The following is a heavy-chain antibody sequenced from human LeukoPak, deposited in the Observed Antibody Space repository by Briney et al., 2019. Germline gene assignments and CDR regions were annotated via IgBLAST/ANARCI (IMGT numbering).Heavy chain of an antibody. D-gene: IGHD2-2*01. CDR1: GFTFDDYG. CDR2: ISRDGGRT. V-gene: IGHV3-20*04. CDR3: ARWHCSSTSCYYFDY. J-gene: IGHJ4*02. Sequence: GSLRLSCAASGFTSGFTFDDYGMNWVRQVPGKGLEWVSGISRDGGRTGYADSVKGRFTISRDNAKNSLYLQMNSLRAEDTAVYYCARWHCSSTSCYYFDYWGQGTLVTVSS.